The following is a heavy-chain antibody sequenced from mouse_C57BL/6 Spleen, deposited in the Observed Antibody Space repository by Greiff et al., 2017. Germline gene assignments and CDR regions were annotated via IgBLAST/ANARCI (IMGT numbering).Heavy chain of an antibody. Sequence: EVKLMESGEGLVKPGGSLKLSCAASGFTFRSSAMSWVRQTPEKRLEWVAYISSGGDYIYYADTVKGRFTISRDNARNTLYLQMSSLKSEDTAMYYCTRDYYGSSYFDVWGTGTTVTVSS. CDR2: ISSGGDYI. CDR3: TRDYYGSSYFDV. D-gene: IGHD1-1*01. J-gene: IGHJ1*03. V-gene: IGHV5-9-1*02. CDR1: GFTFRSSA.